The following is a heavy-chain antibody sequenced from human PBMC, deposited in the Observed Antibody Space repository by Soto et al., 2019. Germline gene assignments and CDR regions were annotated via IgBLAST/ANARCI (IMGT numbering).Heavy chain of an antibody. CDR2: ISSGGSFI. CDR1: GFTFSDYY. Sequence: QVQLVESGGGLVKPGGSLRLSCAASGFTFSDYYMSWIRQAPWKGLEYISYISSGGSFIYYADSVKGRFTISRDTAKTSLYLQMNSLRAEDTALYYCARHRYYEGSVPGYGMDVWGQGTAVTVSS. J-gene: IGHJ6*02. V-gene: IGHV3-11*01. D-gene: IGHD3-16*01. CDR3: ARHRYYEGSVPGYGMDV.